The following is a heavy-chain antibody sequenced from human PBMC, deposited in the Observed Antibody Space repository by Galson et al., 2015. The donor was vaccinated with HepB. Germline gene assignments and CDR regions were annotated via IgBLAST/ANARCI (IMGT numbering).Heavy chain of an antibody. Sequence: SLRLSCAASGFDFSLYSMNWFRQTPGKGLEWVSFITASSSHLFYAGSLKGRVTIYRDNAKNTLYLQINSLKAEDTAVYYCARVLFIDCSDGSCASHSYYYGMDVWGQGTTVTVSS. V-gene: IGHV3-21*04. CDR1: GFDFSLYS. D-gene: IGHD2-15*01. CDR3: ARVLFIDCSDGSCASHSYYYGMDV. J-gene: IGHJ6*02. CDR2: ITASSSHL.